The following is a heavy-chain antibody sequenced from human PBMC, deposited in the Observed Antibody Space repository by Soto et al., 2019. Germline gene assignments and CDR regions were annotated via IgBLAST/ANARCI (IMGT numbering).Heavy chain of an antibody. CDR3: AKNASSYCPPSTDHTRQGWFDS. V-gene: IGHV4-39*01. D-gene: IGHD2-15*01. CDR2: IYHSGSA. J-gene: IGHJ5*01. Sequence: QLHLQESGPGLVKPSETLSLTCSVSGASIISGCNYWAWIRQTPGQGLEWIGSIYHSGSAHLNPSLKSRVTMSVDTSRNKFSLMLTSVTAADTAVYYCAKNASSYCPPSTDHTRQGWFDSWGQGGVVIVSS. CDR1: GASIISGCNY.